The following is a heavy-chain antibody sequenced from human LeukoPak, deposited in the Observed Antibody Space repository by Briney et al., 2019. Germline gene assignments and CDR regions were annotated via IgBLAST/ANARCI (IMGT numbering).Heavy chain of an antibody. V-gene: IGHV3-23*01. D-gene: IGHD2-21*02. Sequence: GGSLRLSCAASGITFTSYAMTWVRQAPGKGLEWVSSIAGSGDSSYYADSVKGRFIISRDNSKDTLYLQMNNLRVEDTAVYYCARDRYCGGDCYYWHFDLWGRGTLVTVSS. J-gene: IGHJ2*01. CDR1: GITFTSYA. CDR2: IAGSGDSS. CDR3: ARDRYCGGDCYYWHFDL.